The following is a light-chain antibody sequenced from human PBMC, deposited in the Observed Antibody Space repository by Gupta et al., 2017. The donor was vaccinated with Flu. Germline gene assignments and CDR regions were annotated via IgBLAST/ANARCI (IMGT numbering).Light chain of an antibody. CDR1: QSISSK. CDR3: QQYDTWPPRT. Sequence: EIVMTQSLATLSVSPGERATLSCRASQSISSKIAWYQQKPGQAPRLLIYAAYTRATGIPVRFSGSGSGTEFTLTINSLQSEDFAVYYCQQYDTWPPRTLGQGTKVEIK. CDR2: AAY. J-gene: IGKJ1*01. V-gene: IGKV3-15*01.